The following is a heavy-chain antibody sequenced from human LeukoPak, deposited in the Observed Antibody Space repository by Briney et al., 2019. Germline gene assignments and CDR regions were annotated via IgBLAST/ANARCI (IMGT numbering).Heavy chain of an antibody. D-gene: IGHD6-19*01. CDR2: IKSNIDGGAT. V-gene: IGHV3-15*07. J-gene: IGHJ3*02. CDR3: TTGGNVLVAGTRAFDI. Sequence: GGSLRLSCAASGFTFSNDWMNWVRQAPGKGLEWVGRIKSNIDGGATDYAAPVKGRFTISRDDSKNTLYLQMNSLKTEDTAVYYCTTGGNVLVAGTRAFDIWGQGTMVTVSS. CDR1: GFTFSNDW.